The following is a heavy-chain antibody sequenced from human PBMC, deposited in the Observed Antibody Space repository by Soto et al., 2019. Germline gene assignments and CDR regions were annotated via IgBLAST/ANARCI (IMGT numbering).Heavy chain of an antibody. CDR1: GYTFTSYY. Sequence: ASVKVSCKASGYTFTSYYMHWVRQAPGQGLEWMGIINPSGGSTSYAQKFQGRVTMTRDTSTSTVYMELSSLRSEDTAVYYCARDYYYDSSGYSLPSYYYGMDVWGQRTTVTVSS. D-gene: IGHD3-22*01. J-gene: IGHJ6*02. CDR3: ARDYYYDSSGYSLPSYYYGMDV. V-gene: IGHV1-46*01. CDR2: INPSGGST.